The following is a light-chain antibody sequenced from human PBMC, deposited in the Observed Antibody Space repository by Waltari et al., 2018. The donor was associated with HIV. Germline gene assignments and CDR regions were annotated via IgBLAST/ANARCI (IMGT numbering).Light chain of an antibody. CDR3: QQYHVWPPIT. V-gene: IGKV3-15*01. CDR1: QSVRTD. J-gene: IGKJ5*01. CDR2: DAS. Sequence: VLTQSPDTLSVSPGEGVTLSCRASQSVRTDLAWYQHKPGQSPRPLIYDASPRVTGIPARFSGSGSETDFTLTISSLESEDVAIYYCQQYHVWPPITFGLGTRLDIK.